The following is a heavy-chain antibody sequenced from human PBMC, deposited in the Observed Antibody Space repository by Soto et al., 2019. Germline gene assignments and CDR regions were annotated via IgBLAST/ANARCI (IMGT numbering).Heavy chain of an antibody. J-gene: IGHJ4*02. CDR2: ISYDGSNK. CDR1: GFTFSSYG. Sequence: GGSLRLSCAASGFTFSSYGMHWVRQAPGKGLEWVAVISYDGSNKYYADSVKGRFTISRDNSKNTLYLQMNSLRAEDTAVYYCAKDHCRSTSCSSDYWGQGNLVTVSS. CDR3: AKDHCRSTSCSSDY. V-gene: IGHV3-30*18. D-gene: IGHD2-2*01.